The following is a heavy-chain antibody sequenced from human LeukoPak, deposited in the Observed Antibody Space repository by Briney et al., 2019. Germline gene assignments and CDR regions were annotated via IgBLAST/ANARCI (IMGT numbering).Heavy chain of an antibody. Sequence: GASVKVSCKASGYTFTSYGITWVRQAPGQGLEWMGWISAYNGNTNHAQKLQGRVTMTTDTSTSTAYMELRSLRSDETAVYYCARDAVGSTTSPPYWYFDLWGRGILVTVSS. D-gene: IGHD1-26*01. V-gene: IGHV1-18*01. J-gene: IGHJ2*01. CDR1: GYTFTSYG. CDR3: ARDAVGSTTSPPYWYFDL. CDR2: ISAYNGNT.